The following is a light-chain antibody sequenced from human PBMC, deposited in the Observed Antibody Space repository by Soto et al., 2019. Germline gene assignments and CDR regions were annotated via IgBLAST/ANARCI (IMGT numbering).Light chain of an antibody. V-gene: IGKV3D-11*02. CDR2: QTS. CDR1: QSVSNKY. J-gene: IGKJ1*01. CDR3: HRLHAWLRG. Sequence: VLTQRPGELRVCPGGRARLSRNPSQSVSNKYLAWYQQKPGQAPRLLIYQTSIRAAGIPARFSSCWSGTQHTLTVCGVGPQALALYRSHRLHAWLRGFSPGTKVDIK.